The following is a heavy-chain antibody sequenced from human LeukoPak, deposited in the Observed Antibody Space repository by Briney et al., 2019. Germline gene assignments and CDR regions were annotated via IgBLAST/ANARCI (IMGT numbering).Heavy chain of an antibody. CDR1: GFIFSTYP. D-gene: IGHD1-26*01. CDR2: ITGSGDNT. Sequence: AGGSLRLSCAASGFIFSTYPVSWVRQAPGKGLEWVSAITGSGDNTYYADSVKGRFTISRDSSKNTLSLQMNSLRVEDTAVYYCAKENPVGGTNYFDYWGQGTLVTVSS. J-gene: IGHJ4*02. CDR3: AKENPVGGTNYFDY. V-gene: IGHV3-23*01.